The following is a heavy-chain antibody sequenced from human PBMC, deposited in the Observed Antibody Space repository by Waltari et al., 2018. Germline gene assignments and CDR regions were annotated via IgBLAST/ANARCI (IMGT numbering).Heavy chain of an antibody. D-gene: IGHD1-26*01. CDR2: INTYSSKT. CDR1: GYSFPTHG. J-gene: IGHJ4*02. CDR3: ARERGEILGKSYFFDY. V-gene: IGHV1-18*01. Sequence: QIQLLQSGPEVAKPGASVKISCKPTGYSFPTHGLSWVRQAPGKGLEWMGWINTYSSKTRYAQKFQGRVFMTRDASTSTAYMEVRSLRSDDTAIYYCARERGEILGKSYFFDYWGQGTQVTVSS.